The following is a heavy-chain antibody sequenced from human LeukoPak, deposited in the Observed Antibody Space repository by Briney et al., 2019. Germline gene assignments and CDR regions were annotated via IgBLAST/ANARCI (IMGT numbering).Heavy chain of an antibody. Sequence: GGSLRLSCGASGFTFDDHGMSWVRQAPGKGLEWVANIKQDGSEQYYVDSMKGRFTVSRDNAKNSLSLQMNSLRADDTAVYYCSRNSGWSVDYWGQGALVTVSS. D-gene: IGHD6-19*01. CDR1: GFTFDDHG. CDR3: SRNSGWSVDY. J-gene: IGHJ4*02. CDR2: IKQDGSEQ. V-gene: IGHV3-7*01.